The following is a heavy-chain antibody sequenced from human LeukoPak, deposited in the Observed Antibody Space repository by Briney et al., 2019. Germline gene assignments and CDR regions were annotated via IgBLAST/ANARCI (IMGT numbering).Heavy chain of an antibody. Sequence: SETLSLTCTVTGGSICSYYWSWIRQPPGKGLEWIGYIYYTGSTNYNPSLKSRVTISVDTSKNQFSLKLSSVTAADTAVYYCARQQLSQLYYFDNWGQGTLVTVSS. CDR1: GGSICSYY. D-gene: IGHD6-13*01. V-gene: IGHV4-59*01. J-gene: IGHJ4*02. CDR2: IYYTGST. CDR3: ARQQLSQLYYFDN.